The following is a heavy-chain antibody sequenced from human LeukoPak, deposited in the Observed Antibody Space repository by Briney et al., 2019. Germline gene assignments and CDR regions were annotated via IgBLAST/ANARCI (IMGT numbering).Heavy chain of an antibody. Sequence: GSLRLSCAASGFTFSTYWMHWVRQAPGKGLVWVSRINSDGSSTSYADSVKGRFTISRDNAKNTLYLQINGLRAEDTAVYYCARGLRVASFDYWGQGTLVTVSS. D-gene: IGHD3-3*01. CDR1: GFTFSTYW. CDR2: INSDGSST. V-gene: IGHV3-74*01. CDR3: ARGLRVASFDY. J-gene: IGHJ4*02.